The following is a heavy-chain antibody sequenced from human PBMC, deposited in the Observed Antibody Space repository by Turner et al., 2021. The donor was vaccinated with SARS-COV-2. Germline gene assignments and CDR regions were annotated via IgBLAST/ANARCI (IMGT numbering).Heavy chain of an antibody. D-gene: IGHD3-22*01. CDR3: ARVGSYDSSGYYYDY. Sequence: QVQLVQSGPEVKKPGSAMNISCKASGGSLKIYAVSWVRQAPGQGLEWVGGITPIFGTAIYAQKAQDRATITADDSTNTIFMELTSLRSEDTAIYFCARVGSYDSSGYYYDYWGQGTLVTVSS. V-gene: IGHV1-69*19. CDR2: ITPIFGTA. CDR1: GGSLKIYA. J-gene: IGHJ4*02.